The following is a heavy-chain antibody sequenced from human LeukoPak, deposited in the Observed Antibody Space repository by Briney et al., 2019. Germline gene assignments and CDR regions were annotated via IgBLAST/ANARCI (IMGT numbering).Heavy chain of an antibody. CDR1: VYTLTELC. J-gene: IGHJ6*02. V-gene: IGHV1-24*01. CDR2: FDHEDCKT. CDR3: ATVPLALVYGMDV. Sequence: ASVKVSCKGSVYTLTELCMHWLRQAPGKGLGKVGGFDHEDCKTIYAHKFQGRVTMTKDTSTATDYMDLSSLRSEDTAVYYCATVPLALVYGMDVWGQGTPVTVSS. D-gene: IGHD6-6*01.